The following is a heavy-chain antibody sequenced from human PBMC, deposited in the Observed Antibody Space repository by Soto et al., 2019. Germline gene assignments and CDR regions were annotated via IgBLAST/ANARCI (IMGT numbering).Heavy chain of an antibody. D-gene: IGHD6-13*01. CDR1: GYTFTSYD. V-gene: IGHV1-69*04. CDR3: ARDSALRIAEPNWFDP. Sequence: GASVKVSCKASGYTFTSYDMHWVRQAPGQGLEWMGRIIPILGIANYAQKFQGRVTITADKSTSTAYMELSSLRSEDTAVYYCARDSALRIAEPNWFDPWGQGTLVTVSS. CDR2: IIPILGIA. J-gene: IGHJ5*02.